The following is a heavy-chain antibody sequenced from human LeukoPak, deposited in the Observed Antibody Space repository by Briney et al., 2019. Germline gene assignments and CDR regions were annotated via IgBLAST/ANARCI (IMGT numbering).Heavy chain of an antibody. CDR2: IYYSGST. CDR3: ARDSSSWYVHYYYYMDV. D-gene: IGHD6-13*01. V-gene: IGHV4-39*07. Sequence: SETLSLTCTVSGGSISSSSYYWGWIRQPPGKGLEWIGSIYYSGSTYYNPSLKSRVTISVDTSKNQFSLKLSSVTAADTAVYYCARDSSSWYVHYYYYMDVWGKGTTVTVSS. J-gene: IGHJ6*03. CDR1: GGSISSSSYY.